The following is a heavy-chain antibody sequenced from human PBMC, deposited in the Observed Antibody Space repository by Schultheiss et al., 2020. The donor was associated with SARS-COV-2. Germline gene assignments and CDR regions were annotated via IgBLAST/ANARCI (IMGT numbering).Heavy chain of an antibody. D-gene: IGHD1-26*01. CDR1: GYSFTSYW. CDR2: IDPTDSYT. V-gene: IGHV5-10-1*01. CDR3: ARQGRSGSYSREYYFDY. Sequence: GESLKISCKASGYSFTSYWISWVRQMPGKGLEWMGTIDPTDSYTNYSPSFQGHVTISADMSISTAYLQWTSLKASDTAMYYCARQGRSGSYSREYYFDYWGQGTLVTVSS. J-gene: IGHJ4*02.